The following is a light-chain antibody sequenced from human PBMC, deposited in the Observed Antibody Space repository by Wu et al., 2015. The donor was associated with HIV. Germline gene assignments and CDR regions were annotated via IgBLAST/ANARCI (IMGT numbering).Light chain of an antibody. CDR3: QQYNNWPRT. CDR2: GAS. CDR1: QSISSN. Sequence: ETVMTQSPATLSMSPGERATLSCRASQSISSNLAWYQQKPGQAPRLLIYGASTRATGFPARFSGSGSGTEFTLTISSLQSEDFAVYYCQQYNNWPRTFGGGTKVEIK. J-gene: IGKJ4*01. V-gene: IGKV3-15*01.